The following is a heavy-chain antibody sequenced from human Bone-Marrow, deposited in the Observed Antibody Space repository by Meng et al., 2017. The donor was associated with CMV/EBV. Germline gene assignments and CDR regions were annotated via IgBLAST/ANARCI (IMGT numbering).Heavy chain of an antibody. Sequence: GESLKISCAASGFTFSSYAMHWVRQAPGKGLEWVAVISYDGSNKYYADSVKGRFTISRDNSKNTLYLQMNSLRAEDTAVYYCARDPEYSGSYYYYYYGMDVWGQGTTVTVS. CDR2: ISYDGSNK. J-gene: IGHJ6*02. D-gene: IGHD1-26*01. CDR1: GFTFSSYA. CDR3: ARDPEYSGSYYYYYYGMDV. V-gene: IGHV3-30*04.